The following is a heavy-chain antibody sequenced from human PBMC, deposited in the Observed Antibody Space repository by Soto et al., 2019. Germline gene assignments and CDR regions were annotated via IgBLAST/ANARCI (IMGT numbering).Heavy chain of an antibody. CDR1: GYTLTELS. Sequence: ALVKVSCKVSGYTLTELSMHWVRQAPGKGLEWMGGFDPEDGETIYAQKFQGRVTMTEDTSTDTAYMELSSLRSEDTAVYYCATDLRWEAFNWFDPWGQGTLVTVSS. V-gene: IGHV1-24*01. CDR3: ATDLRWEAFNWFDP. D-gene: IGHD4-17*01. J-gene: IGHJ5*02. CDR2: FDPEDGET.